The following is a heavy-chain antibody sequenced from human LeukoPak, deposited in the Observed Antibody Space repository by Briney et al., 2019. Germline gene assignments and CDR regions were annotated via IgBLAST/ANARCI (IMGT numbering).Heavy chain of an antibody. CDR1: GYTFTGYY. J-gene: IGHJ4*02. D-gene: IGHD3-10*01. CDR3: ARVLSGGLLWFGELLYFDY. V-gene: IGHV1-2*02. Sequence: GSSVKVSCKASGYTFTGYYMHWVRQAPGQGLEWMGWINPNSGGTNYTQKFLGRVTITRDTSISTAYMELSTLRSDDTAVYYCARVLSGGLLWFGELLYFDYWGQGTLVTVSS. CDR2: INPNSGGT.